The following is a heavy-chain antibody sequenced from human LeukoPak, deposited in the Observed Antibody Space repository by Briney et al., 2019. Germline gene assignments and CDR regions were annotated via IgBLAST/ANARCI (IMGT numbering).Heavy chain of an antibody. CDR1: GFTFSSYS. CDR3: AKKWSGDYDSSDIIDAFDI. CDR2: ISSSSSCI. V-gene: IGHV3-21*01. J-gene: IGHJ3*02. Sequence: GGSLRLSCAASGFTFSSYSMNWVRQAPGKGLEWVSSISSSSSCIYYADSVKGRFTISRDNAKNSLYLQMNSLRAEDTAVYYCAKKWSGDYDSSDIIDAFDIWGQGTMVTVSS. D-gene: IGHD3-22*01.